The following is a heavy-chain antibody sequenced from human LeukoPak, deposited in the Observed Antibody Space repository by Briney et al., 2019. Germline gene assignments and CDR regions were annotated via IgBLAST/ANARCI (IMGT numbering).Heavy chain of an antibody. CDR3: ARRSVYYGSGSYLPFDY. CDR2: ISAYNGNT. J-gene: IGHJ4*02. D-gene: IGHD3-10*01. V-gene: IGHV1-18*01. CDR1: GYTFTNYG. Sequence: ASVKVSCKASGYTFTNYGISWVRQAPGQGLEWMGWISAYNGNTNYAQNVQGRVTMTRDTSISTAYMELSRLRSDDTAVYYCARRSVYYGSGSYLPFDYWGQGTLVTVSS.